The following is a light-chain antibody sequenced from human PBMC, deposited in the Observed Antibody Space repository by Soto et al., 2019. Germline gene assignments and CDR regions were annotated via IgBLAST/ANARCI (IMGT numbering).Light chain of an antibody. CDR1: SSNIESNT. CDR3: EAWDDILNGYV. CDR2: SNY. J-gene: IGLJ1*01. V-gene: IGLV1-44*01. Sequence: QSVLTQPPSASGTPGQRVTISCSGSSSNIESNTVTWYQQLPGTAPKPVIYSNYDRPSGVPDRFSGSTSGTSASLVIRGLQSEDEADYYCEAWDDILNGYVFGDGTKVTV.